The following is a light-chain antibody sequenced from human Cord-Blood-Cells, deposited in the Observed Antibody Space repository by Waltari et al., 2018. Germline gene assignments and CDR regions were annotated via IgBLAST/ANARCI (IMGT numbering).Light chain of an antibody. CDR3: QQYGSSPT. Sequence: IVLTPSPATLTLSLGEGATLSCRASQSVSSSYLAWHQQKPGQAPRLLIYGASSRATGIPDRCSGSGSGTDFTLTISRLEPEDFAVYYCQQYGSSPTFGQGTKVESK. CDR1: QSVSSSY. J-gene: IGKJ1*01. V-gene: IGKV3-20*01. CDR2: GAS.